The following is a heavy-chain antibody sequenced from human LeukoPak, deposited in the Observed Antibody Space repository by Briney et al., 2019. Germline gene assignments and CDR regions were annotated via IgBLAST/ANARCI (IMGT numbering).Heavy chain of an antibody. J-gene: IGHJ4*02. Sequence: RASVKVSCKASGYTFTSYYMHWVRQAPGQGLEWLGMINPRGDSTSYAQKFQGRVTMTRDTSTSTVYMELSSLRSEDTAVYYCARLPLPDSSSWGNFDYWGQGTLVTVSS. CDR3: ARLPLPDSSSWGNFDY. D-gene: IGHD6-13*01. V-gene: IGHV1-46*01. CDR2: INPRGDST. CDR1: GYTFTSYY.